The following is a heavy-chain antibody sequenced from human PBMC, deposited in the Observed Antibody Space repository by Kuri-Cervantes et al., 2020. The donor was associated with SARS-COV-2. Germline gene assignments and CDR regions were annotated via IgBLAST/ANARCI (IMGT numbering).Heavy chain of an antibody. J-gene: IGHJ2*01. CDR2: SNHSGST. CDR3: ARPNSDYGGNQDWYYDL. V-gene: IGHV4-34*01. CDR1: GGSFSGFH. D-gene: IGHD4-23*01. Sequence: SETLSLTCAVYGGSFSGFHWSWIRQPPGKGLEWIGESNHSGSTTYNPSLKSRVSVSVDTSKIQFFLKLRSVTAADTAVYYCARPNSDYGGNQDWYYDLWGRGTLVTVSS.